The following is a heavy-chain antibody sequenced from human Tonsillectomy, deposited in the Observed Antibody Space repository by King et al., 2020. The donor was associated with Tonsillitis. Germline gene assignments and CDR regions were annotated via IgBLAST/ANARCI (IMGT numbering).Heavy chain of an antibody. Sequence: LQLQESGPGLLKPSETLSLTCTVSGGSISSDYWTWIRQPPGKGLEWIGYIYYSGSTNYNPSLKSRVTISVDTSKNQFSLKLSSVTAADTAVYYCARYGQLRGAFDVWGQGTMVTVSS. CDR2: IYYSGST. CDR1: GGSISSDY. CDR3: ARYGQLRGAFDV. J-gene: IGHJ3*01. D-gene: IGHD5-24*01. V-gene: IGHV4-59*08.